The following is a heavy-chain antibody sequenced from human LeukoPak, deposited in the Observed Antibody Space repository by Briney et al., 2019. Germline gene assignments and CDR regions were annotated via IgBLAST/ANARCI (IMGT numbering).Heavy chain of an antibody. CDR1: GGTFTSYA. CDR2: IIPIFGTA. V-gene: IGHV1-69*13. Sequence: SVKVSCTASGGTFTSYAISWVRQAPGQGLEWMGGIIPIFGTANYAQKFQGRVTITADESTSTAYMELSSLRSEDTAVYYCARCVPAAMWDLDYWGQGTLVTVSS. J-gene: IGHJ4*02. D-gene: IGHD2-2*01. CDR3: ARCVPAAMWDLDY.